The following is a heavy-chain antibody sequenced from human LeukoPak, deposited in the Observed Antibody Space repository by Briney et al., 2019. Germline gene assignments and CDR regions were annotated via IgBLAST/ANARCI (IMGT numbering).Heavy chain of an antibody. CDR1: RGSISSSIYY. V-gene: IGHV4-39*07. CDR3: ARSSNYDYFDY. CDR2: IYYSGST. D-gene: IGHD4-11*01. J-gene: IGHJ4*02. Sequence: SETLSLTCTVSRGSISSSIYYWGWLRQPPGKGLEWIGSIYYSGSTYYNPSLKSRVTISVDTSKNQFSLKLSSVTAADTAVYYCARSSNYDYFDYWGQGTLVTVSS.